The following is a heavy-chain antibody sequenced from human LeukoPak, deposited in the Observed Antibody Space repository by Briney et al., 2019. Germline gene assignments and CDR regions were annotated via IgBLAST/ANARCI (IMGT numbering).Heavy chain of an antibody. D-gene: IGHD1-14*01. CDR1: GFTFGDYW. CDR2: IDTDGSSV. Sequence: PGGSLRLSCAASGFTFGDYWMHWVRRGPGRALVWVSRIDTDGSSVNYADSVKGRFTISRDNAKNTLYLQMNSLRAEDTAVYYCASGYYFDYWGQGTLVTVSS. V-gene: IGHV3-74*01. J-gene: IGHJ4*02. CDR3: ASGYYFDY.